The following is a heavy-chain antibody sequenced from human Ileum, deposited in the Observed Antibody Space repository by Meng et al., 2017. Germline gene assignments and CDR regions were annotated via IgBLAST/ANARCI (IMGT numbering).Heavy chain of an antibody. CDR1: GRSVSHGAW. J-gene: IGHJ4*02. CDR3: AHIFDS. Sequence: QEQRQESGPGWVSRAGTRSLICAVSGRSVSHGAWWRWVRQPPGKDLECIAEMKLGVSPNYNPSLKSPVTMSVEKSNDLLSLQLTSVTAADTALYYCAHIFDSWGQGTLVTVSS. V-gene: IGHV4-4*02. CDR2: MKLGVSP.